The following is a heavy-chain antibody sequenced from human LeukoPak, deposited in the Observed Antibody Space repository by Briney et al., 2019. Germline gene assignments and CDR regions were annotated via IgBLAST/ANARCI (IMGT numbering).Heavy chain of an antibody. CDR2: IKPDGIDK. CDR1: GFTFRSHW. V-gene: IGHV3-7*01. Sequence: GGSLRLSCVGSGFTFRSHWVNWVRQSPGKGLEWVANIKPDGIDKYYVDSARGRFTVSRDNAKNSAFLQMASLRAEDTAIYYCATISAQTFDIWGQGTLVSVSS. CDR3: ATISAQTFDI. D-gene: IGHD5-24*01. J-gene: IGHJ3*02.